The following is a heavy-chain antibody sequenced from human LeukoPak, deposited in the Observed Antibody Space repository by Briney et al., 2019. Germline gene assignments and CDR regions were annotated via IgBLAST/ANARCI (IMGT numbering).Heavy chain of an antibody. V-gene: IGHV4-39*01. J-gene: IGHJ5*02. CDR1: GGSFSSSSDY. CDR2: IYYSGST. CDR3: ARHPPTYMGWFDP. D-gene: IGHD1-14*01. Sequence: SETLSLTCTVSGGSFSSSSDYWRWLRQPPGKRLEWIGSIYYSGSTYYNPSLKSRVTISLDTSKKCFSLRLSSVTAADTAFYYCARHPPTYMGWFDPWGQGTLVTVSS.